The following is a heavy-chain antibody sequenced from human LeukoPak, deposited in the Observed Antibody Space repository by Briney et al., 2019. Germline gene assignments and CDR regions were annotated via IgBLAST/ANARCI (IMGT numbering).Heavy chain of an antibody. D-gene: IGHD2-15*01. Sequence: SETLSLTCTVSGGSISSSSYYWGWIRQPPGKGLEWIGSIYYSGSTYYNPSLKSRVTISVDTSKNQFSLKLSSVTAADTAVYYCARDEAAQGYYGMDVWGQGTTVTVSS. CDR1: GGSISSSSYY. J-gene: IGHJ6*02. V-gene: IGHV4-39*07. CDR2: IYYSGST. CDR3: ARDEAAQGYYGMDV.